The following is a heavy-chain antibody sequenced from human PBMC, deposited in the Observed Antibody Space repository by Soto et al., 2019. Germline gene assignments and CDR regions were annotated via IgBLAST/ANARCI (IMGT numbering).Heavy chain of an antibody. Sequence: EVQLVQSGAEVKKPGESLKISCKGSGYSFTSYWIGWVRQMPGKGLEWMGIIYPGDSNTRYSPSFQGQVTISADKSISTAYLQWSSLKASDTAMYYCARTSAAGKYYYGMDVWGQGTTVTVSS. CDR2: IYPGDSNT. D-gene: IGHD6-13*01. CDR1: GYSFTSYW. CDR3: ARTSAAGKYYYGMDV. V-gene: IGHV5-51*01. J-gene: IGHJ6*02.